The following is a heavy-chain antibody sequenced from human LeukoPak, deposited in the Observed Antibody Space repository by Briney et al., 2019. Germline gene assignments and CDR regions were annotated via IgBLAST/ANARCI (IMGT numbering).Heavy chain of an antibody. J-gene: IGHJ6*03. CDR1: GGSISSYY. CDR2: IYYSGST. CDR3: ARSPYYYYMDV. V-gene: IGHV4-59*12. Sequence: PSETLSLTCTVSGGSISSYYWSWLRQPPGKGLEWIGYIYYSGSTNYNPSLKSRVTISVDTSKNQFSLKLSSETAADTAVYYCARSPYYYYMDVWGKGTTVTVSS.